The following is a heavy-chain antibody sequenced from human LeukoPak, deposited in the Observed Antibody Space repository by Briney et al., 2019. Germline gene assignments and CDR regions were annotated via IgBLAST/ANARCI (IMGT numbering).Heavy chain of an antibody. CDR2: IVENGDIT. J-gene: IGHJ4*02. D-gene: IGHD3-3*01. V-gene: IGHV3-23*01. Sequence: GGSLRLSCAASGFTFNNYAMSWVRQSPEKGLEWVSTIVENGDITLYADSVKGRFTISRDNSKNTLYLQMNSLRAEDTAVYYCAEDRGYYDFWSGYYGYFDYWGQGTLVTVSS. CDR1: GFTFNNYA. CDR3: AEDRGYYDFWSGYYGYFDY.